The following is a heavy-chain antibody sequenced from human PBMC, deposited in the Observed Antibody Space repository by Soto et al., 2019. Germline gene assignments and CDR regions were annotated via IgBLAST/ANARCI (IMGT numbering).Heavy chain of an antibody. CDR1: GGSVSSSSYS. CDR3: AREGALLFGGNSDYYSTMDV. Sequence: LSLTCTVSGGSVSSSSYSWGWIRQSPREGLEWIGTIYSSENTYYNPSLLSRVTISVDTSKNEFSVRLSSVTAADTAFYYCAREGALLFGGNSDYYSTMDVWGQGTTVTVSS. J-gene: IGHJ6*02. V-gene: IGHV4-39*02. CDR2: IYSSENT. D-gene: IGHD2-21*02.